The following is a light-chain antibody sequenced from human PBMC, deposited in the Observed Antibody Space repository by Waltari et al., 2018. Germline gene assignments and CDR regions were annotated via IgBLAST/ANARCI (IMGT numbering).Light chain of an antibody. Sequence: EIVMTQFPATLSVSPGERATLSCRASENINSNGAWYQQKPGQAPRLLIYRASSRASGVPARFSGSGSGTDFSLTISSLQSEDFGDYYCHQYAKWVGTFGQGTSVEIK. CDR1: ENINSN. J-gene: IGKJ2*01. CDR2: RAS. CDR3: HQYAKWVGT. V-gene: IGKV3-15*01.